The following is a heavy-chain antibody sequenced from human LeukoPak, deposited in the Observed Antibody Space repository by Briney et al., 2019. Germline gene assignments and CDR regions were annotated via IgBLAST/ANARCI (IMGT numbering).Heavy chain of an antibody. J-gene: IGHJ4*02. CDR3: ARDSLPMAVTGPFDH. Sequence: GGSLRLSCEASGFNFSSYGMHWVRQAPGKGLEWVTSIWFDGSNIHYADSVKGRVIISRDNSKSALYLQMNSLRAEDTAIYYCARDSLPMAVTGPFDHWGQGALVTVSS. CDR2: IWFDGSNI. V-gene: IGHV3-33*01. CDR1: GFNFSSYG. D-gene: IGHD6-19*01.